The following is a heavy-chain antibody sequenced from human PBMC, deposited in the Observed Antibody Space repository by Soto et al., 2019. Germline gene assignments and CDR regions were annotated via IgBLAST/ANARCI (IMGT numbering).Heavy chain of an antibody. CDR1: GGSISSYY. CDR2: IYYSGST. Sequence: QVQLQESGPGLVKPSETLSLTCTVSGGSISSYYWSWIRQPPGKGLEWIGYIYYSGSTNYNPSLKIRFTISVDTSKNQFSLKLSSVTAADTAVYYCARSDGRYWGQGTLVTVSS. V-gene: IGHV4-59*01. CDR3: ARSDGRY. J-gene: IGHJ4*02.